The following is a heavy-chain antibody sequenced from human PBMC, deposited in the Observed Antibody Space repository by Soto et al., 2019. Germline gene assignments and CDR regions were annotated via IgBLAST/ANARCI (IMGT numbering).Heavy chain of an antibody. J-gene: IGHJ6*02. CDR3: AKDNLLEGCMDV. Sequence: SVKVSCKASGGTFSSYAISWVRQAPGQGLEWMGGIIPIFGTANYAQKFQGRVTITADKSTSTAYMELSSLRSEDTAVYYCAKDNLLEGCMDVWGQGATVTVSS. CDR2: IIPIFGTA. CDR1: GGTFSSYA. V-gene: IGHV1-69*06. D-gene: IGHD2-15*01.